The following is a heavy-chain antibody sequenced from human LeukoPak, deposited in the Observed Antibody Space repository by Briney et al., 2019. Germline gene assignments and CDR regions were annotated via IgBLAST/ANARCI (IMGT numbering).Heavy chain of an antibody. J-gene: IGHJ4*02. CDR2: ISGGGGST. CDR1: GFTFSNYG. Sequence: PGGSLRLSCSAPGFTFSNYGWTWVRQAPGKGLEGVAGISGGGGSTYYADSGKGRFTISRYNSKNTLYLQMTSLRAEEPAVYFCATVSNTSGLDYWGQGTLVTVSS. CDR3: ATVSNTSGLDY. V-gene: IGHV3-23*01. D-gene: IGHD2-2*01.